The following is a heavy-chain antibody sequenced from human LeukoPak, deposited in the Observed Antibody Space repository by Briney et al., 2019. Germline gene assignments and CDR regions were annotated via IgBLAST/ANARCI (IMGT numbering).Heavy chain of an antibody. V-gene: IGHV4-59*01. D-gene: IGHD1-26*01. J-gene: IGHJ3*02. CDR1: GGSISSYY. Sequence: KPSETLSLTCTVSGGSISSYYWSWIRQPPGKGLEWIGYIYYSGSTNYNPSLKSRVTISVDTSKNQFSLKLSSVTAADTAVYYRARSLGATTAFDIWGQGTMVTVSS. CDR2: IYYSGST. CDR3: ARSLGATTAFDI.